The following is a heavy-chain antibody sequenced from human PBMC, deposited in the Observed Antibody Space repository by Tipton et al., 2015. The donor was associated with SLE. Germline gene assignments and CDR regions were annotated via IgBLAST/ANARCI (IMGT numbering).Heavy chain of an antibody. Sequence: TLSLTCTVSGGSLSSSYHYWGWIRQPPGKGLEWIGYIYDIGSTNYNPSLKSRVTMSVDTSENQLSLKLTFVTAADTAVYYCARARHGGAEYFEHWGQGTLVTVSS. V-gene: IGHV4-61*01. CDR3: ARARHGGAEYFEH. CDR1: GGSLSSSYHY. CDR2: IYDIGST. D-gene: IGHD3-3*01. J-gene: IGHJ1*01.